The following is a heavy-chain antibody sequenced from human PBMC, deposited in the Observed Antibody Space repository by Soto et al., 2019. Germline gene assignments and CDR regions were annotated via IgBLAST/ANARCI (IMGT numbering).Heavy chain of an antibody. CDR2: LNWRGDNI. J-gene: IGHJ4*01. D-gene: IGHD5-12*01. CDR3: AKDRYDLSWYEVALDS. Sequence: GGSLRLSCAASGFSFDRYAMHWVRQVPGRGLEWVAGLNWRGDNIAYADSVKGRFTISRDNAKNALFLQMDSLRPEDTALYFCAKDRYDLSWYEVALDSWGHGTPVTVSS. V-gene: IGHV3-9*01. CDR1: GFSFDRYA.